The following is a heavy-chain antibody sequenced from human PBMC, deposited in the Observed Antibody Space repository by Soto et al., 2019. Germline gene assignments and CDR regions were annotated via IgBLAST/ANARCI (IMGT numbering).Heavy chain of an antibody. J-gene: IGHJ5*02. V-gene: IGHV1-2*02. CDR3: AKDLTRQLAYWLDP. D-gene: IGHD6-6*01. CDR2: INAHSGGT. Sequence: ASVKVSCKASGFSFTGYYIHWLRQAPGQGLEWMGWINAHSGGTEYAQKFQGRVTLTRDTSIATAYLTLTSLTSDDTALYYCAKDLTRQLAYWLDPWGQGTQVTVSS. CDR1: GFSFTGYY.